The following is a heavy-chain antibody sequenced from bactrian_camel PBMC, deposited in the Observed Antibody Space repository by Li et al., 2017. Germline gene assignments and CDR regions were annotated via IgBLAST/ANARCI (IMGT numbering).Heavy chain of an antibody. Sequence: VQLVESGGGSVQAGGSLRLSCAVSADPCYNKHCRGWLRQAPGAERAGVAAIHVGVGRTYVADSVRGRFAISRDNAENTLYLQLNSLKSEDTALYYCATVGGTNWGIAFAYWGQGTQVTVS. J-gene: IGHJ4*01. CDR2: IHVGVGRT. V-gene: IGHV3S1*01. CDR1: ADPCYNKHC. D-gene: IGHD7*01. CDR3: ATVGGTNWGIAFAY.